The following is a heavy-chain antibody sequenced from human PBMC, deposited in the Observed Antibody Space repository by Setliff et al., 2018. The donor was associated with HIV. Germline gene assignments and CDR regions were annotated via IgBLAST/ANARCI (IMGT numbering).Heavy chain of an antibody. D-gene: IGHD3-10*01. Sequence: PGGSLRLSCAASGFTFTDHYMTWIRQAPGKGLEWVSVITGDGSYTYYADSVKGRFTISRDNSKSTLYLQLNSLRAEDTAVYHCAKSGFGVVALGINNYFDPWGQGILVTVSS. V-gene: IGHV3-23*01. CDR2: ITGDGSYT. CDR3: AKSGFGVVALGINNYFDP. CDR1: GFTFTDHY. J-gene: IGHJ5*02.